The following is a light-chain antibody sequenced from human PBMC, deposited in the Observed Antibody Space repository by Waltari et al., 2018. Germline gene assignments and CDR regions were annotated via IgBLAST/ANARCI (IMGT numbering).Light chain of an antibody. CDR2: KAS. CDR3: QQYNSYPYT. Sequence: DIQMTQSPSTLSASVGDRVTITCRASQSISSWLTWYQQNPGKAPKLLLYKASSLESGVPSRFSGSGSVTEFTLTISSLQPDDFATYYCQQYNSYPYTFGQGTKLEIK. CDR1: QSISSW. V-gene: IGKV1-5*03. J-gene: IGKJ2*01.